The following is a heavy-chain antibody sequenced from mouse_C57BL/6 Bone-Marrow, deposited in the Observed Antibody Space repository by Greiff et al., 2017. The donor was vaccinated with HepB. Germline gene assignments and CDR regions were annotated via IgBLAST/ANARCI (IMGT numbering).Heavy chain of an antibody. CDR3: ARHGDYYGSSRYWYFDV. J-gene: IGHJ1*03. V-gene: IGHV1-62-2*01. CDR1: GYTFTEYT. Sequence: VQVVESGAELVKPGASVKLSCKASGYTFTEYTIHWVKQRSGQGLEWIGWFYPGSGSIKYNEKFKDKATLTADKSSSTVYMELSRLTSEDSAVYFCARHGDYYGSSRYWYFDVWGTGTTVTVSS. CDR2: FYPGSGSI. D-gene: IGHD1-1*01.